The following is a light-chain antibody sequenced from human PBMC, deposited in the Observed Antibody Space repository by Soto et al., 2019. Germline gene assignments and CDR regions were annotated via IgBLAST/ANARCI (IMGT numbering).Light chain of an antibody. CDR2: EVS. J-gene: IGLJ2*01. CDR3: SSYTISSTPVV. CDR1: SSDVGGYNY. Sequence: QSVLTQPASVSGSPGQSITISCTGTSSDVGGYNYVSWYQQHPGKAPKLMIYEVSNRPSGVSNRFSGSKSGNTASLTISGLRAEDDADYYCSSYTISSTPVVFGGETNVTVL. V-gene: IGLV2-14*01.